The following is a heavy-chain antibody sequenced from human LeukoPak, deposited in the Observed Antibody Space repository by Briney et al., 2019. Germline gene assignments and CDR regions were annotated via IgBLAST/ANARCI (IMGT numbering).Heavy chain of an antibody. Sequence: PGGSLRLSCAVSGFTVSGNYMSWVRHAPGKGLEWVSLIYSGGTTYYADSVKGRFTISRDNAKNSLYLQMNSLRAEDTAVYYCARGNYYYYYMDVWGKGTRVTISS. J-gene: IGHJ6*03. CDR1: GFTVSGNY. CDR2: IYSGGTT. CDR3: ARGNYYYYYMDV. V-gene: IGHV3-53*01.